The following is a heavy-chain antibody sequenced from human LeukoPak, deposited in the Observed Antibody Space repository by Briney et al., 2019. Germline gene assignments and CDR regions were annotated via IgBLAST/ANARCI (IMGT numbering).Heavy chain of an antibody. CDR2: IYYSGST. D-gene: IGHD3-16*01. V-gene: IGHV4-39*01. CDR3: ARRSLSGGYFDY. J-gene: IGHJ4*02. Sequence: PSETLSLTCTVSGGSISSYYWSWIRQPPGKGLEWIGSIYYSGSTYYNPSLKSRVTISVDTSKNQFSLKLSSVTAADTAVYYCARRSLSGGYFDYWGQGTLVTVSS. CDR1: GGSISSYY.